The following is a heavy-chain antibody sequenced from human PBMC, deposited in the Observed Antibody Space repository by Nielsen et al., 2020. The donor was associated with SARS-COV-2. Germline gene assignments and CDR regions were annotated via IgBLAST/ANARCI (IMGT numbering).Heavy chain of an antibody. Sequence: GGSLRLSCAASGFTFSSFGMYWVRQAPGKGLEWVAVISFDGSNTYYADSVKGRFTISRDNFKNTLYLQMNSLRAEDTAVYYCAKEGLLWFGEPYYYYGMDVWGQGTTVTVSS. CDR3: AKEGLLWFGEPYYYYGMDV. V-gene: IGHV3-30*18. D-gene: IGHD3-10*01. J-gene: IGHJ6*02. CDR1: GFTFSSFG. CDR2: ISFDGSNT.